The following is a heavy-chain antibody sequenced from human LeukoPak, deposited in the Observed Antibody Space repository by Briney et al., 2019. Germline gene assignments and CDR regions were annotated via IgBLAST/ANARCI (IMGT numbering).Heavy chain of an antibody. CDR2: IYTSGST. V-gene: IGHV4-4*07. D-gene: IGHD3-10*01. CDR3: ARGRVRGVLNWFDP. CDR1: GGSISSYY. Sequence: SETLPLTCTVYGGSISSYYWSWIRQPAGKGLEWIGRIYTSGSTNYNPSLKSRVTMSVDTSKNQFSLKLSSVTAADTAVYYCARGRVRGVLNWFDPWGQGTLVTVSS. J-gene: IGHJ5*02.